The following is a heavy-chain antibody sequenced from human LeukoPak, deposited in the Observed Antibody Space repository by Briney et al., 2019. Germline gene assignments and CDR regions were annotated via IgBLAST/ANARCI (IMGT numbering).Heavy chain of an antibody. D-gene: IGHD2-15*01. Sequence: GGSLRLSCAASGFTFSSYAMSWVRQAPGKGLEWVSAISGSGGSTYYADSVKGRFTISRDNAKNSLYLQMNSLRAEDTAVYYCARTYCSGGSCYYYMDVWGKGTTVTISS. CDR1: GFTFSSYA. CDR2: ISGSGGST. V-gene: IGHV3-23*01. J-gene: IGHJ6*03. CDR3: ARTYCSGGSCYYYMDV.